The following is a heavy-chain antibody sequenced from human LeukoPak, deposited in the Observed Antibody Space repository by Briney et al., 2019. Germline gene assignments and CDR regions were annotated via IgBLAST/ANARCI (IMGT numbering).Heavy chain of an antibody. J-gene: IGHJ4*02. CDR1: GGSISSSNW. CDR2: INHSGST. Sequence: KPSGTLSLTCAVSGGSISSSNWWSWVRQPPGKGLEWIGEINHSGSTNYNPSLKSRVTISVDTSKNQFSLKLSSVTAADTAVYYCASRYDFWSGYYFGYWGQGTLVTVSS. CDR3: ASRYDFWSGYYFGY. V-gene: IGHV4-4*02. D-gene: IGHD3-3*01.